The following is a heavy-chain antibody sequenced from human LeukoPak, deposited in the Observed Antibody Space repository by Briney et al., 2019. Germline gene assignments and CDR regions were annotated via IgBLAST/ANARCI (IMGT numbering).Heavy chain of an antibody. CDR1: GFTFSSYG. V-gene: IGHV3-30*02. CDR2: IRYDGSNK. J-gene: IGHJ3*02. CDR3: ARGASVVAGNDDAFDI. Sequence: GGSLRLSCAASGFTFSSYGMHWVRQASGKGLEWVAFIRYDGSNKYYADSVKGRFTISRDNAKNSLYLQMNSLRAEDTAVYYCARGASVVAGNDDAFDIWGQGKMVTVSS. D-gene: IGHD6-19*01.